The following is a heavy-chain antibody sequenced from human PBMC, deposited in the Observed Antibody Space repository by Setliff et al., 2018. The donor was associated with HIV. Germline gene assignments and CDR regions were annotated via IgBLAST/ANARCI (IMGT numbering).Heavy chain of an antibody. Sequence: SVKVSCKASGGTFNDYGFNWMRQAPGQGLEWMGGITPIFGTTHYAQKFQGRVTITADESTTAIYMELSGLRSNDTAVYYFARVTWGPFDFWGQGTLVTVSS. CDR3: ARVTWGPFDF. D-gene: IGHD3-16*01. V-gene: IGHV1-69*13. CDR1: GGTFNDYG. CDR2: ITPIFGTT. J-gene: IGHJ4*02.